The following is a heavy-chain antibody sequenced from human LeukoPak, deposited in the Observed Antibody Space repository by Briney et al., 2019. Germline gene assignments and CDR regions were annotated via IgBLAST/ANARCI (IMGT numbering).Heavy chain of an antibody. D-gene: IGHD3-16*02. V-gene: IGHV3-23*01. J-gene: IGHJ4*02. Sequence: PGGSLRLSCAASGFTFSSYAMSWVRQAPGKGLEWVSAIGGSGGSTYYADSVKGRFTISRDGSKNTLYLQMNSLRAEDTAVHYCARDDYVWGSYRDFDYWGQGTLVTVSS. CDR1: GFTFSSYA. CDR3: ARDDYVWGSYRDFDY. CDR2: IGGSGGST.